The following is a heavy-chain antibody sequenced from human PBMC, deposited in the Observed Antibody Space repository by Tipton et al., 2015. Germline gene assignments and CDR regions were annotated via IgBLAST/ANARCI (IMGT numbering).Heavy chain of an antibody. CDR3: AREGWAFDI. V-gene: IGHV3-7*01. CDR1: GFTFSSFW. Sequence: SLRLSCAASGFTFSSFWMSWVRQAPGKGLEWVANIKQDESEKYYVDSVRGRFTISRDNSKNTVYLQMNSLRADDTGVYCCAREGWAFDIWGQGTMVTASS. D-gene: IGHD2-15*01. J-gene: IGHJ3*02. CDR2: IKQDESEK.